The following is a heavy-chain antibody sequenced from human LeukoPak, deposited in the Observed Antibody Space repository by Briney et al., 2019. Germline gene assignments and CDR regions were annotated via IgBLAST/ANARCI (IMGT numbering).Heavy chain of an antibody. J-gene: IGHJ4*02. Sequence: PGGSLRLSCAASGFTFSSYGMHWVRQAPGKGLEWVAFIRYDGSNKYYADSVKGRFTISRDNSKNTLYLQMNSLRAEDTAVYYCAKDRLEDYYDSSGYSIGDYWGQGTLVTVSS. CDR2: IRYDGSNK. V-gene: IGHV3-30*02. CDR1: GFTFSSYG. CDR3: AKDRLEDYYDSSGYSIGDY. D-gene: IGHD3-22*01.